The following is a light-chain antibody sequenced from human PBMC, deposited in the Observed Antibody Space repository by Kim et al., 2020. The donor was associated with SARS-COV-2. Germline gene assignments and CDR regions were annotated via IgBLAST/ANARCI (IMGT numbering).Light chain of an antibody. V-gene: IGLV3-1*01. CDR2: QDN. J-gene: IGLJ3*02. Sequence: SYELTQPPSVSVSPGQTAHITCSGDKLEDKYINWYQHKPGQSPVLVIYQDNKRPSGIPERFSASNSGNTATLTISGTQAMDEADYYCQAWDISTGVFGGG. CDR1: KLEDKY. CDR3: QAWDISTGV.